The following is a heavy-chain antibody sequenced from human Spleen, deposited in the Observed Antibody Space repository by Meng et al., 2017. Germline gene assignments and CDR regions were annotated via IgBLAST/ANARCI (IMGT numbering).Heavy chain of an antibody. CDR3: ARARQTAMVVDY. CDR1: GGSFSGYY. J-gene: IGHJ4*02. Sequence: HGHVQQGGAGSLKPSETLSLTCAVYGGSFSGYYWSWIRQPPGKGLEWIGEINHSGSTNYNPSLKSRVTISVDTSKNQFSLKLSSVTAADTAVYYCARARQTAMVVDYWGQGTLVTVSS. CDR2: INHSGST. D-gene: IGHD5-18*01. V-gene: IGHV4-34*01.